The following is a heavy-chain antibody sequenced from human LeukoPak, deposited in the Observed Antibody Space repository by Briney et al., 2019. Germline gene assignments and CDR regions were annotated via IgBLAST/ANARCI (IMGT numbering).Heavy chain of an antibody. CDR1: GGSISSYY. Sequence: SETLSLTCTVSGGSISSYYWGWIRQPPGKGLEWIGSIYYSGSTYYNPSLKSRVTISVDTSKNQFSLKLSSVTAADTAVYYCARVFGGWYYFDYWGQGTLVTVSS. D-gene: IGHD6-19*01. CDR3: ARVFGGWYYFDY. J-gene: IGHJ4*02. CDR2: IYYSGST. V-gene: IGHV4-39*07.